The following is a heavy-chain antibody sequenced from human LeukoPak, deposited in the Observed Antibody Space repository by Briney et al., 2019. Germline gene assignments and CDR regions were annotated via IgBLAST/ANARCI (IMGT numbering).Heavy chain of an antibody. V-gene: IGHV3-48*03. CDR1: GFTFSSYD. Sequence: PGGSLRLSCAASGFTFSSYDMNWVRQAPGKGLEWVSYISSSGHTIYYADSVRGRFTISRDNAKNSLYLQMNSLGAEDTAVYYCARRFCSSTSCYHFDYWGQGTLVTVSS. J-gene: IGHJ4*02. CDR3: ARRFCSSTSCYHFDY. CDR2: ISSSGHTI. D-gene: IGHD2-2*01.